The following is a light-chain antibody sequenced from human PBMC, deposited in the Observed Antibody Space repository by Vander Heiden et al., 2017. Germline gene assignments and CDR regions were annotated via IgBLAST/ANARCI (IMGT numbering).Light chain of an antibody. CDR1: SSDVGNYNY. CDR3: SSYAGNNNLV. J-gene: IGLJ2*01. Sequence: QSALTQPPSASGSPGQSVTISCTGTSSDVGNYNYVSWYQQHPGKAPKLMIFEVTKRPSGVPDRFSGSKSGNTASLTVSGLQAEDEADYYCSSYAGNNNLVVGGGTILTGL. CDR2: EVT. V-gene: IGLV2-8*01.